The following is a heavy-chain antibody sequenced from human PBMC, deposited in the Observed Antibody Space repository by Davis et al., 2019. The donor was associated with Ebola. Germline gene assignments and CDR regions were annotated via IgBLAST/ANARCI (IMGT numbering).Heavy chain of an antibody. Sequence: PGGSLRLSCAASGFSVSSDYMSWVRQAPGKGLEWVSIVSSGGNTYYADSVKGRFTISRDNAKNSLYLQMNSLRAEDTAVYYCARAGVGNYGDYHGYYYYYGMDVWGQGTTVTVSS. V-gene: IGHV3-53*01. CDR1: GFSVSSDY. J-gene: IGHJ6*02. CDR3: ARAGVGNYGDYHGYYYYYGMDV. CDR2: VSSGGNT. D-gene: IGHD4-17*01.